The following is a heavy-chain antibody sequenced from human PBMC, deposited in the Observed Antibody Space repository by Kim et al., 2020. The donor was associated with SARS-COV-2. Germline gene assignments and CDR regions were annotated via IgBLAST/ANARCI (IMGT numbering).Heavy chain of an antibody. CDR1: GGSISSNSVY. D-gene: IGHD1-26*01. CDR3: ARHWGAEQLNM. J-gene: IGHJ4*02. Sequence: SETLSLTCFVSGGSISSNSVYWGWIRQPPGKGLEWIGSIYYSGSTDYTPSLRSRVTISVDTSKNQLSLELTSVTAADTAVYYCARHWGAEQLNMWGQGTLVTVSS. CDR2: IYYSGST. V-gene: IGHV4-39*01.